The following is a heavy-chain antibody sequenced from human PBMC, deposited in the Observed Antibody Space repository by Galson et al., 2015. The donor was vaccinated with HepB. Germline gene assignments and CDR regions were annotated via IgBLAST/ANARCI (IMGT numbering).Heavy chain of an antibody. CDR1: GFTFSNSV. CDR3: AKGSRSTAWKYTFDI. CDR2: ISVSGDGT. Sequence: SLRLSCAASGFTFSNSVMNWVRQAPGRGLEWVSTISVSGDGTFYADSVKGRFAISRDNSKNTLYLQMNSLRAEDTAVYHCAKGSRSTAWKYTFDICGQGTMVTVSS. D-gene: IGHD6-13*01. V-gene: IGHV3-23*01. J-gene: IGHJ3*02.